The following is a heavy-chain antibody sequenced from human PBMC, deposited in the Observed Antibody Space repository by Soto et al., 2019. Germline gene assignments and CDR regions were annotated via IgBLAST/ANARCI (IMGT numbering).Heavy chain of an antibody. D-gene: IGHD5-12*01. CDR3: AIHSGYDLIYYYYYYGMDV. CDR2: FDPEDGET. J-gene: IGHJ6*02. CDR1: GYTLTELS. Sequence: VASVKVSCKVSGYTLTELSMHWVRQAPGKGLEWMGGFDPEDGETIYAQKFQGRVTMTEDTSTDTAYMELSSLRSEDTAVYYCAIHSGYDLIYYYYYYGMDVWGQGTKVTVAS. V-gene: IGHV1-24*01.